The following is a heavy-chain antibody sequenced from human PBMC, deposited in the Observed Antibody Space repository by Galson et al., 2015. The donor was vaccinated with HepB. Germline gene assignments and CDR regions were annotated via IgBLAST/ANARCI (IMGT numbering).Heavy chain of an antibody. CDR2: TFYRSKWYN. CDR1: GDSVSSNSAA. CDR3: ARDVEVAGIVLGAFDI. D-gene: IGHD6-19*01. J-gene: IGHJ3*02. V-gene: IGHV6-1*01. Sequence: CAISGDSVSSNSAAWNWIRQSPSRGLEWLGRTFYRSKWYNDYALSVKSRMTINPDTSKNQFSLQLNSVTPEDTAVYYCARDVEVAGIVLGAFDIWGQGTMVTVSS.